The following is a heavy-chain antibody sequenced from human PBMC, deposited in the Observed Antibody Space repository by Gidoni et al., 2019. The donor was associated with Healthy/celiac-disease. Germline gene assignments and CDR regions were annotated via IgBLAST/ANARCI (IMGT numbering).Heavy chain of an antibody. V-gene: IGHV4-4*02. CDR2: IYHSGST. J-gene: IGHJ4*02. D-gene: IGHD5-18*01. CDR3: ARSGGGYSYGLGRRVYFDY. Sequence: QVQLQESGPGLVKPSGTLSLTCAVSGGSISSSNWWSWVRQPPGKGLEWIGEIYHSGSTNYNPSLKSRVTISVDKSKNQFSLKLSSVTAADTAVYYCARSGGGYSYGLGRRVYFDYWGQGTLVTVSS. CDR1: GGSISSSNW.